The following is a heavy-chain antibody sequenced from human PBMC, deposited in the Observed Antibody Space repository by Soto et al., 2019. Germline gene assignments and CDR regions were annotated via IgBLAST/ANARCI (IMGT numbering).Heavy chain of an antibody. Sequence: SVKVSCKASGGTFSSYAISWVRQAPGQGLEWMGGIIPIFGTANYAQKFQGRVTITADEYTSTAYMELSSLRSEDTAVYYCARDRRITIFGVVMNDGRWEVYGMDVWGK. CDR3: ARDRRITIFGVVMNDGRWEVYGMDV. V-gene: IGHV1-69*13. CDR1: GGTFSSYA. D-gene: IGHD3-3*01. J-gene: IGHJ6*04. CDR2: IIPIFGTA.